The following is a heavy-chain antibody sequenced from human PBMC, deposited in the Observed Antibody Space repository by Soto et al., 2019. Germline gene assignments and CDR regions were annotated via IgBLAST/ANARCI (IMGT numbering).Heavy chain of an antibody. V-gene: IGHV3-30*03. CDR1: GFTFNSYS. Sequence: GGSLRLSCAVSGFTFNSYSMNWVRQAPGKGLEWMAVISYAGSITYYGDSVKGRFTISRDNSKNTLYLQMNSLRPEDTAVYYCARAQEKHVVRIPSYFDYWGQGTLVTVSS. CDR2: ISYAGSIT. J-gene: IGHJ4*02. D-gene: IGHD2-15*01. CDR3: ARAQEKHVVRIPSYFDY.